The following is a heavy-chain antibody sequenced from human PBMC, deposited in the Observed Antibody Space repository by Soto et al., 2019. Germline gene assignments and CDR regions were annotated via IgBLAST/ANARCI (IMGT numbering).Heavy chain of an antibody. J-gene: IGHJ4*02. CDR3: AKAVEYSESPIDY. V-gene: IGHV3-9*01. CDR2: ISWNSGSI. D-gene: IGHD4-4*01. Sequence: GGSLRLSCAASGFTFDYYAMHWVRQTPGKGLEWVSGISWNSGSIGYADSVKGRFTISRDNARNSLYLQMNSLRAEDTALYYCAKAVEYSESPIDYWGQGTLVTVSS. CDR1: GFTFDYYA.